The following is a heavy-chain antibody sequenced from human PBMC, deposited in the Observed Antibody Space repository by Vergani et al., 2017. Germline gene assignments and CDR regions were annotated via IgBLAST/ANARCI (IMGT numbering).Heavy chain of an antibody. V-gene: IGHV3-11*05. CDR1: GFTFSDYY. Sequence: QVQLVESWGGLVKPGGSLRLSCAASGFTFSDYYMSWIRPAPGKGLEWVSYISSSSSSTNYADSVKRRFTISRDNAKSSLYLQMNSLRAEDTAVYYCARGPDVLLKSRALGEGMDVWGQGTTVTVSS. D-gene: IGHD3-10*01. CDR3: ARGPDVLLKSRALGEGMDV. CDR2: ISSSSSST. J-gene: IGHJ6*02.